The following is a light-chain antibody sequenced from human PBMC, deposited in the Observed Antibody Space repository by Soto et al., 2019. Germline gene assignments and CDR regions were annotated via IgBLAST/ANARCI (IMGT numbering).Light chain of an antibody. CDR1: ALPKQF. J-gene: IGLJ2*01. V-gene: IGLV3-25*03. CDR2: KDT. CDR3: QSADTSETYVV. Sequence: SYELTQPPSVSVSPGQTARITCSGDALPKQFAYCYQQKPGQAPVLLIYKDTDRPSGIPERFSGSSSGTTVTLTISGVQAEDEDDYYCQSADTSETYVVFGGGTNLTVL.